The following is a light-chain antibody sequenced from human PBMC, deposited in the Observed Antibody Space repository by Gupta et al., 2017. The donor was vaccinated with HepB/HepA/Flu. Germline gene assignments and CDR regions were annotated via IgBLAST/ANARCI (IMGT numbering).Light chain of an antibody. V-gene: IGKV1-9*01. CDR3: QQFHSYPMT. CDR2: SAS. CDR1: QDINSY. Sequence: IQLTQSPSFLSASLGDRVTITGRASQDINSYLIWYQQKPGKAPKLLIYSASTLQSGVPSRFSGSGSGTEFTLTISSVQPEDFATYYCQQFHSYPMTFGQGTRLDIK. J-gene: IGKJ5*01.